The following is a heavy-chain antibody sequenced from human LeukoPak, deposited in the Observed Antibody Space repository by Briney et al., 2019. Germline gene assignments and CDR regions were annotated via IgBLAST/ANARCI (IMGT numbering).Heavy chain of an antibody. CDR3: ARVRSTSCYDY. D-gene: IGHD2-2*01. CDR1: GGAISSGGYS. Sequence: PSQTLSLTCAVSGGAISSGGYSWSWIRHPPGKGLEWIGYIYHSGSTYYNPSLMSRVTISVDRSKNQFSLKLSSVTAADTAVYYCARVRSTSCYDYWGQGTLVTVSS. J-gene: IGHJ4*02. V-gene: IGHV4-30-2*01. CDR2: IYHSGST.